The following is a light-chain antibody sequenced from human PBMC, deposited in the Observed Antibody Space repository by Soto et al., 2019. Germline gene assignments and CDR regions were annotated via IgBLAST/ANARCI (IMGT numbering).Light chain of an antibody. CDR3: QSYDSSLRAV. Sequence: QAVVTQPRSVSGAPGQRVTISCTGSSSNIGAGYDVHWYQQLPGTAPKLLIYGNSNRPSGVPDRFSGSKSGTSASLAITGLQAEDEADYYCQSYDSSLRAVFGGGTKLTVL. V-gene: IGLV1-40*01. J-gene: IGLJ2*01. CDR1: SSNIGAGYD. CDR2: GNS.